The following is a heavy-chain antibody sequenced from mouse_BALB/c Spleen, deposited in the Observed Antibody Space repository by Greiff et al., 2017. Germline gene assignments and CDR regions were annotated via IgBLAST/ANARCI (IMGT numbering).Heavy chain of an antibody. V-gene: IGHV10S3*01. D-gene: IGHD2-14*01. CDR1: GFTFNTNA. CDR2: IRSKSNNYAT. Sequence: EVQLVETGGGLVQPKGSLKLSCAASGFTFNTNAMNWVRQAPGKGLEWVARIRSKSNNYATYYADSVKDRFTISRDDSQSMLYLQMNNLKTEDTAMYYCARHYRYEYAMDYWGQGTSVTVSS. J-gene: IGHJ4*01. CDR3: ARHYRYEYAMDY.